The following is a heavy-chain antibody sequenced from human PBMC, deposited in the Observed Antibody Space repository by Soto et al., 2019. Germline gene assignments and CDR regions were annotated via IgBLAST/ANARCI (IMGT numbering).Heavy chain of an antibody. V-gene: IGHV4-4*02. Sequence: QVQLQESGPGLVKPSETLSLTCAVSGGPITTTTWWAWVRLPPGKGLEWIGELHHDGTTNYNPSLPSRITMSLVKSNNHLSLKLTSVAAADTAIYYWATMTITSTWGVWRRGTTITVSS. CDR2: LHHDGTT. J-gene: IGHJ6*01. D-gene: IGHD3-16*01. CDR3: ATMTITSTWGV. CDR1: GGPITTTTW.